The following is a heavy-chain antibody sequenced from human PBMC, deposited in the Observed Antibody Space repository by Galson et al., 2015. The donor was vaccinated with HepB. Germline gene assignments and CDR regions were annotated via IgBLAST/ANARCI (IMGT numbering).Heavy chain of an antibody. Sequence: SVKVSCKASGGTLSSYAISWVRQAPGQGLEWMGGIIPIFGTAYYAQKFQGRVTITADESTSTAYMALSSLRSEDTAVYYCGRDRGRGGSCCPSYKWFDPWGQGSLVTVSA. CDR1: GGTLSSYA. D-gene: IGHD2-15*01. CDR2: IIPIFGTA. V-gene: IGHV1-69*13. J-gene: IGHJ5*02. CDR3: GRDRGRGGSCCPSYKWFDP.